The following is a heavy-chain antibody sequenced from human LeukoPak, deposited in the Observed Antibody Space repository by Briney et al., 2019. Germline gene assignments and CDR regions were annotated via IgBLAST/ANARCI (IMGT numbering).Heavy chain of an antibody. V-gene: IGHV3-23*01. CDR3: ARAAYASSPDY. Sequence: GGSLRLSCVASGFTFSNYAMHWVRQAPGKGLEWVSTIDGPTFRTHYADSVMGRFTISRDNAQNSLSLQMNSLRDDDTAVYYCARAAYASSPDYWGQGTLVTVSS. D-gene: IGHD6-13*01. CDR1: GFTFSNYA. CDR2: IDGPTFRT. J-gene: IGHJ4*02.